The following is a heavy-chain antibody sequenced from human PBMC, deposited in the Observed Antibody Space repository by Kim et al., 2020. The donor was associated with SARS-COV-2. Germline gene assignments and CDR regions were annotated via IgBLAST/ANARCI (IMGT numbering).Heavy chain of an antibody. CDR3: ARLVGYWSSGSFYSGQPIYY. CDR2: IWYDGSNK. CDR1: GFTFSSYG. J-gene: IGHJ4*02. D-gene: IGHD2-15*01. Sequence: GGSLRLSCAASGFTFSSYGMHWVRQAPGKGLEWVAVIWYDGSNKYYADSVKGRFTISRDNSKNTLYLQMNSLRAEDTAVYYCARLVGYWSSGSFYSGQPIYYWGQGALVTVSS. V-gene: IGHV3-33*01.